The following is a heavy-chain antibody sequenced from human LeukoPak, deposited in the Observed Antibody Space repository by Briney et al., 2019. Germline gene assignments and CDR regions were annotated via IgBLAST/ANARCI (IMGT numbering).Heavy chain of an antibody. J-gene: IGHJ4*02. CDR2: IDHSENT. V-gene: IGHV4-34*01. CDR3: ARGRRYYSGSGFYY. CDR1: GASFSDYY. D-gene: IGHD3-10*01. Sequence: SDTLSLTCAVYGASFSDYYWTWIRQSPGKCRECIREIDHSENTSYNPCLTSRVTMSVDTSKKQFSLKLTSVTGADTAMYYCARGRRYYSGSGFYYWGQGTLVTVSS.